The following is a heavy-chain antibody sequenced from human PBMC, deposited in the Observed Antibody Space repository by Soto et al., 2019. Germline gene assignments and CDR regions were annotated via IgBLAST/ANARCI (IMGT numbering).Heavy chain of an antibody. CDR3: ARGPQRGQNIYSGSLDV. D-gene: IGHD3-10*01. V-gene: IGHV4-38-2*01. Sequence: PSETLSLPCVVSGYAISRGYYWGWIRQPPGKGLEWIGSIYHSGATSYSPSLKSRVTISVDTSKSQFSLKLSSVTAADTAVYYCARGPQRGQNIYSGSLDVWGQGST. J-gene: IGHJ6*02. CDR2: IYHSGAT. CDR1: GYAISRGYY.